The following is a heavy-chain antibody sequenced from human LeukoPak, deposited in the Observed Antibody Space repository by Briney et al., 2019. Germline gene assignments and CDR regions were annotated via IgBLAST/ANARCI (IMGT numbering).Heavy chain of an antibody. CDR1: GYTFTGYY. V-gene: IGHV1-2*02. D-gene: IGHD3-10*01. CDR2: INPNSGGT. Sequence: GASVKVSCKASGYTFTGYYMHWVRQAPGQGLEWMGWINPNSGGTNYAQKFQGRVTVTRDTSISTAYMELSRLRSDDTAVYYCARATYHLSGGSGSYDYWGQGTLVTVSS. CDR3: ARATYHLSGGSGSYDY. J-gene: IGHJ4*02.